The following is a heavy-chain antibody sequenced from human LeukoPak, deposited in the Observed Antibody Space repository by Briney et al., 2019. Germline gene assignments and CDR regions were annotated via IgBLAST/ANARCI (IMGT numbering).Heavy chain of an antibody. CDR1: GGSVKSYNYY. D-gene: IGHD6-13*01. J-gene: IGHJ3*02. CDR3: AREDSSSWSEDAFDI. CDR2: IYYSGST. Sequence: SETLSLTCTVSGGSVKSYNYYWGWIRQPPGKGLEWIGSIYYSGSTYYNPSLKSRITLSLDTSKNQFSLKLSSVTAADTAVYYCAREDSSSWSEDAFDIWGQGTMVTVSS. V-gene: IGHV4-39*07.